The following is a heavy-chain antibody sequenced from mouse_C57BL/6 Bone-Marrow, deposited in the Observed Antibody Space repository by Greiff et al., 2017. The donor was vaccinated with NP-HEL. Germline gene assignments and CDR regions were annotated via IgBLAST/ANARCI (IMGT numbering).Heavy chain of an antibody. Sequence: VQLQQSGAELARPGASVKLSCKASGYTFTSYGISWVKQRTGQGLEWIGVIYPRSGNTYYNEKFKGKATLTADKSSSTAYMELRSLASEDSAVYICTRVVPWYAMDYWGQGTSVTVSS. CDR2: IYPRSGNT. V-gene: IGHV1-81*01. CDR1: GYTFTSYG. J-gene: IGHJ4*01. CDR3: TRVVPWYAMDY.